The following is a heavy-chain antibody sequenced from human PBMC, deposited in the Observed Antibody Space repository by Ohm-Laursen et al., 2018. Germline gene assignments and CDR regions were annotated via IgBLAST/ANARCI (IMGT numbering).Heavy chain of an antibody. CDR1: GFIFRNFG. CDR3: ARGAPFYGGFDY. J-gene: IGHJ4*02. CDR2: IDASGGTI. Sequence: SLRLSCTASGFIFRNFGMHWVRQSPGKGLEWLSYIDASGGTIYYADSVKGRLTISRDNAKNSLYLQMSGLRGEDTAVYYCARGAPFYGGFDYWGQGTLVTVSS. V-gene: IGHV3-48*01. D-gene: IGHD4-17*01.